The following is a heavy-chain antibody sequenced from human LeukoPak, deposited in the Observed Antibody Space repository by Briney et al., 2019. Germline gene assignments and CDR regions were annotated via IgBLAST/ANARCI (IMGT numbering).Heavy chain of an antibody. D-gene: IGHD5-12*01. CDR1: GFTFSSYS. V-gene: IGHV3-48*04. Sequence: GGSLRLSCAASGFTFSSYSMNWVRQAPGKGLEWVSYISSSGSTIYYADSVKGRFTISRDNAKNSLYLQMNSLRAEDTAVYYCARDRGYSGYESGWIDYWGQGTLVTVSS. CDR2: ISSSGSTI. J-gene: IGHJ4*02. CDR3: ARDRGYSGYESGWIDY.